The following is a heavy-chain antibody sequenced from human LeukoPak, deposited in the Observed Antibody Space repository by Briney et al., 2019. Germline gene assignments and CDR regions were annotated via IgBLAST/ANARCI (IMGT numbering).Heavy chain of an antibody. CDR3: ARLYPGYSDGLDY. CDR1: GYTFTSNY. Sequence: ASVKVSCKASGYTFTSNYMHWVRQAPGQGPEWMGVISPSGGSTTYAQKFQGRVTLTRDTSLSTAYMDLSSLRSDDTAVYFCARLYPGYSDGLDYWGQGTLVTISS. V-gene: IGHV1-46*01. D-gene: IGHD5-12*01. J-gene: IGHJ4*02. CDR2: ISPSGGST.